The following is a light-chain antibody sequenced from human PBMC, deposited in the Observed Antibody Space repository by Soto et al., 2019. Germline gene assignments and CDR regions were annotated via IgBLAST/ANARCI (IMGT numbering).Light chain of an antibody. CDR1: QGISTY. V-gene: IGKV1-27*01. Sequence: DIQMTQSPSSLSASVGDRVTITCRASQGISTYLAWYQQKPVKVPKLLIYAASTLQSGDPSLFSGSGSATDFTVTISSLQPGDVEADYYQEYNSAPQTFGQGTKVDIK. J-gene: IGKJ1*01. CDR2: AAS. CDR3: QEYNSAPQT.